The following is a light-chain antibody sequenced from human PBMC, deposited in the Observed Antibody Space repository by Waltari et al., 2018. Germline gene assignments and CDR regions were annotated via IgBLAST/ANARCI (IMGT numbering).Light chain of an antibody. CDR1: QSLLSSPNNKNY. J-gene: IGKJ1*01. CDR2: WAS. Sequence: DIVLTQSPNSLAVPLGERATFPCSSRQSLLSSPNNKNYLSWYQQKQGPPPNLLSYWASTRESGVPDRISGSGSGTDFTLTISSLQAEDVAVYYCLQYYATPRTFGQGTKLEI. CDR3: LQYYATPRT. V-gene: IGKV4-1*01.